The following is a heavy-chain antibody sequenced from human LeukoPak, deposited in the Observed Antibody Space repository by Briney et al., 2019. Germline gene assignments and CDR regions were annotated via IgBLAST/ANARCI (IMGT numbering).Heavy chain of an antibody. CDR3: ASWRRRDGYNPYYYYGMDV. D-gene: IGHD5-24*01. J-gene: IGHJ6*02. V-gene: IGHV3-23*01. CDR1: GFTFSSYA. Sequence: GGSLRLSCAASGFTFSSYAMSWVRQAPGKGLEWVSAISGSGGSTYYADSVKGRFTISRDNSKNTLYLQMNSLRAEDTAVYYCASWRRRDGYNPYYYYGMDVWGQGTTVTVSS. CDR2: ISGSGGST.